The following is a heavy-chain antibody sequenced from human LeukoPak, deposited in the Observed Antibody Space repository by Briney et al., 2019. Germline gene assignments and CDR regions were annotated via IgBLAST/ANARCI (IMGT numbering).Heavy chain of an antibody. V-gene: IGHV1-18*01. J-gene: IGHJ3*02. CDR1: GYTFTSYG. D-gene: IGHD5-18*01. CDR2: ISAYNGNT. Sequence: ASVKVSCKASGYTFTSYGISWVGPAPGQGLEWMGWISAYNGNTNYAQKLQGRVTMTTATSTSTAYMELRSLRSDATAVYYCARDPEIDTAMARGAFDIWGQGRMVTVS. CDR3: ARDPEIDTAMARGAFDI.